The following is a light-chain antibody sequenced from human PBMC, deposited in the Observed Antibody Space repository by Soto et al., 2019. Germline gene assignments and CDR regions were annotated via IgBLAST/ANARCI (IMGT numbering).Light chain of an antibody. CDR3: SSYSISSTYV. V-gene: IGLV2-14*01. Sequence: LTQPSSVSGSPGQSITISCTGTSSDIGGYNYVSWYQQHPGKAPKLMIYEVSNRPSGVSNRFSGSKSGNTASLTISGLQAEDEADYYCSSYSISSTYVFGPGTKVTVL. CDR2: EVS. J-gene: IGLJ1*01. CDR1: SSDIGGYNY.